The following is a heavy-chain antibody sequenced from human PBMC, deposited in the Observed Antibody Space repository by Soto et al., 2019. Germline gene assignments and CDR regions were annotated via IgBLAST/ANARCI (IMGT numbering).Heavy chain of an antibody. D-gene: IGHD5-12*01. V-gene: IGHV1-24*01. Sequence: QVQLVQSGAEVKKPGASVKVSCKVSGYTLTKLPMHWVRQAPGKGLEWMGGFDPEDGETLYAQKFQGRVTMTGDTSTDTAYMELSSLRSEDTAVYYCAASRYSGFDFPDFWGQGTLVTVSS. J-gene: IGHJ4*02. CDR3: AASRYSGFDFPDF. CDR2: FDPEDGET. CDR1: GYTLTKLP.